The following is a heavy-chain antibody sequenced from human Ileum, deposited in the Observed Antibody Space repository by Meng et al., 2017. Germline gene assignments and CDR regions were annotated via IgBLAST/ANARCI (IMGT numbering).Heavy chain of an antibody. J-gene: IGHJ4*02. V-gene: IGHV4-34*01. CDR3: ARGYDISAFGFPPYSFDY. D-gene: IGHD3-22*01. CDR1: GGSFRRYY. Sequence: APPQRVGAGLLKPSATLSLTCAVYGGSFRRYYWPWIRQSPGKGLEWIGEISPSEFTNYNPSLKSRVTISIDTSENQFSLKMTSVTAADTAVYFCARGYDISAFGFPPYSFDYWGQGTLVTVS. CDR2: ISPSEFT.